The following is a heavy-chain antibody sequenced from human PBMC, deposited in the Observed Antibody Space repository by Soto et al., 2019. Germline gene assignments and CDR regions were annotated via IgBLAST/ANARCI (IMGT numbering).Heavy chain of an antibody. J-gene: IGHJ4*02. V-gene: IGHV1-46*01. D-gene: IGHD4-17*01. CDR3: VRDRFGYGDSGD. CDR2: INPSDGST. Sequence: ASVKLSWKTSGYTFTTYYMHWVRQAPGQGLEWMGVINPSDGSTYSAQKFQGRVTMTRDTSTSTVYLELSSLRAEDSAMYYCVRDRFGYGDSGDWGQGTLVTVSS. CDR1: GYTFTTYY.